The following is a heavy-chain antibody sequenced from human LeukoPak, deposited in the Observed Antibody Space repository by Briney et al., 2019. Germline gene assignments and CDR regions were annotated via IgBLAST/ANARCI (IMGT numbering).Heavy chain of an antibody. J-gene: IGHJ6*03. CDR2: IYTSGST. CDR1: GGSISSYY. V-gene: IGHV4-4*07. Sequence: SETLSLTCTVSGGSISSYYWSWIRQPAGKGPEWIGRIYTSGSTNYNPSLKSRVTMSVDTSKNQFSLKLSSVTAADTAVYYCARAPSGSYWFNYYYYYMDVWGKGTTVTVSS. CDR3: ARAPSGSYWFNYYYYYMDV. D-gene: IGHD1-26*01.